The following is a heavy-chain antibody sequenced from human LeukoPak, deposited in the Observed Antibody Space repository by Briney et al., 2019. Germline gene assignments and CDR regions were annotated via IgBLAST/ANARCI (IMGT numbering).Heavy chain of an antibody. V-gene: IGHV1-18*01. CDR2: ISAYYGDT. Sequence: GASVKVSCKTSGYIFGHNGISWVRQAPGQGPEWMGWISAYYGDTKYAQKFQGRVTMTRDTSTSTVYMELRSLRSDDTAVYYCARALQKSSTSLYGMDVWGQGTTVTVSS. CDR1: GYIFGHNG. J-gene: IGHJ6*02. D-gene: IGHD2-2*01. CDR3: ARALQKSSTSLYGMDV.